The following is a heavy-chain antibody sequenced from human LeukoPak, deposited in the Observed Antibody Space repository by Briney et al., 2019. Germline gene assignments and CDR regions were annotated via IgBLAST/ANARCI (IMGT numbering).Heavy chain of an antibody. CDR1: GGSISSYY. J-gene: IGHJ4*02. CDR3: ARGSGRDGYFDY. Sequence: SETLSLTCTVSGGSISSYYWSWIRQPPGKGLEWIGYIYYSGSTNYNPSLKSRVTISVDTSKNQFSLKLSSVTAADTAVYYCARGSGRDGYFDYWGQGTLVTVSS. CDR2: IYYSGST. D-gene: IGHD2-15*01. V-gene: IGHV4-59*01.